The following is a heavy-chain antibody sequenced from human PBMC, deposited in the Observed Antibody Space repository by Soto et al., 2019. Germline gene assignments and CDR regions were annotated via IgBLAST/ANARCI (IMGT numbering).Heavy chain of an antibody. CDR1: GFTFSNAL. V-gene: IGHV3-15*07. D-gene: IGHD4-17*01. Sequence: EVQLVESGGGLVKPGRSLRLSCAASGFTFSNALMNWVRQAPGKGLEWVGRIKSKTDGGRTDYSAPVKGRFTISRDDSKNTLYLQMNSLKTEDTAVYYFATGGYGDHADWGQGTLVTVSS. CDR2: IKSKTDGGRT. J-gene: IGHJ4*02. CDR3: ATGGYGDHAD.